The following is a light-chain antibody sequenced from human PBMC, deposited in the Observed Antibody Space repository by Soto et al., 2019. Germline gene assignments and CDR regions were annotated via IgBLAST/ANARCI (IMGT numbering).Light chain of an antibody. CDR1: QSLSSY. Sequence: EIVLTQSPATLSLSPGERVTLSCRASQSLSSYLAWYQQKPGQAPRLLIYDASSRATGIPARFSGSGSGTDFTLTISSLEPEDFAVYYCQQRTDWPLTFGGGTKVEIK. V-gene: IGKV3-11*01. CDR2: DAS. J-gene: IGKJ4*01. CDR3: QQRTDWPLT.